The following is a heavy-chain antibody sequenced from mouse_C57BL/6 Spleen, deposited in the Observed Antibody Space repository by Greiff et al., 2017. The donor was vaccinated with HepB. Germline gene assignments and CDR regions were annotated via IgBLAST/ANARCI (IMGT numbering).Heavy chain of an antibody. V-gene: IGHV1-81*01. CDR3: ARGGNYVGAMDY. CDR2: IYPRSGNT. CDR1: GYTFTSYG. D-gene: IGHD2-1*01. Sequence: LVESGAELARPGASVKLSCKASGYTFTSYGISWVKQRTGQGLEWIGEIYPRSGNTYYNEKFKGKATLTADKSSSTAYMELRSLTSEDSAVYFCARGGNYVGAMDYWGQGTSVTVSS. J-gene: IGHJ4*01.